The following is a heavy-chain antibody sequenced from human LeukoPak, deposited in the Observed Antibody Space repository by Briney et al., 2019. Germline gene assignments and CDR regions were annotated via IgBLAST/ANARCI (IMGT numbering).Heavy chain of an antibody. D-gene: IGHD6-13*01. CDR3: ARGPPYSSSWRYYYYYGMDV. CDR2: INHSGST. CDR1: GGSFSGYY. Sequence: SETLSLTCAVYGGSFSGYYWSWIRQPPGKGLEWIGEINHSGSTNYNPFLKSRVTISVDTSKNQFSLKLSSVTAADTAVYYCARGPPYSSSWRYYYYYGMDVWGQGTTVTVSS. V-gene: IGHV4-34*01. J-gene: IGHJ6*02.